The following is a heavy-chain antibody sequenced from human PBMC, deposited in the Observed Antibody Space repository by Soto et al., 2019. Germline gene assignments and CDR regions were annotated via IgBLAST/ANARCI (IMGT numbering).Heavy chain of an antibody. CDR2: IYYSGST. J-gene: IGHJ4*02. D-gene: IGHD2-21*02. CDR3: ARLRVTTYYFDY. V-gene: IGHV4-39*01. Sequence: PSEPLSLTCTVSGGSISSSSYYWGWIRQPPGKGLEWIGSIYYSGSTYYNPSLKSRVTISVDTSKNQFSLKLSSVTAADTAVYYCARLRVTTYYFDYWGQGTLVTVSS. CDR1: GGSISSSSYY.